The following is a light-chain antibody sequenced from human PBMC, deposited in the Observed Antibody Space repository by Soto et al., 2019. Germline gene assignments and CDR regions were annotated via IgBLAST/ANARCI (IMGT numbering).Light chain of an antibody. CDR3: LHHNTYPPYT. J-gene: IGKJ2*01. CDR2: AAS. Sequence: DIQMTQSPSSLSASVGDRVTITCRASQGIRNDLSWYQQKPGKAPKRLIYAASSLQSGVPSRFSGSGSGTEFTLTISSLQPEDFATYYCLHHNTYPPYTFGQGTKLEIK. CDR1: QGIRND. V-gene: IGKV1-17*01.